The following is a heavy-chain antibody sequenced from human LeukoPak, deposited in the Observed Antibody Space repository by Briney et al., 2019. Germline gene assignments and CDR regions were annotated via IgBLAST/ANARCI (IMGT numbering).Heavy chain of an antibody. Sequence: ASVKVSCKASGGTFSSYAISWVRQAPGQGLEWMGGIIPIFGTANYAQRFQGRVTITADESTSTAYMELSSLRSEDTAVYYCARDHSLVPAAKYNWFDPWAREPWSPSPQ. V-gene: IGHV1-69*13. CDR1: GGTFSSYA. CDR3: ARDHSLVPAAKYNWFDP. J-gene: IGHJ5*02. CDR2: IIPIFGTA. D-gene: IGHD2-2*01.